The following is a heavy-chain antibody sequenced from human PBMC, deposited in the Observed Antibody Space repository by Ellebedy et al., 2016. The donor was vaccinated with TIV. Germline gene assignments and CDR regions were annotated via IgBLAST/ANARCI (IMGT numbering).Heavy chain of an antibody. J-gene: IGHJ3*01. D-gene: IGHD4-23*01. Sequence: GESLKISCAASGFSFSSYIMNWVRQAPGKGLEWVSSITESGGNTYYADSVKGRFTISRDNSKDTLFLQMNSLRAEDTAIYFCARDPVGVGPAFDVWGQGTIITVSS. CDR3: ARDPVGVGPAFDV. CDR1: GFSFSSYI. CDR2: ITESGGNT. V-gene: IGHV3-23*01.